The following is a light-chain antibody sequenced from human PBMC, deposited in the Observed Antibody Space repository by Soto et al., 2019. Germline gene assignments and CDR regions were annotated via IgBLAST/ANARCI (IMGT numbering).Light chain of an antibody. Sequence: DIQMTQSPSTMSASVGDRVTITCRASQSSSSWLAWYQQKPWKAPKLLIYDASSLESGVPSRLRGSGSGTDLTLTISSLKPDDLATDDCQQYKIYSNTFGKGTNVDIK. V-gene: IGKV1-5*01. CDR2: DAS. CDR3: QQYKIYSNT. J-gene: IGKJ1*01. CDR1: QSSSSW.